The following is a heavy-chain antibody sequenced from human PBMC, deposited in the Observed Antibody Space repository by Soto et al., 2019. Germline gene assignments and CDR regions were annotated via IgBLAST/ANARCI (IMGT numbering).Heavy chain of an antibody. CDR3: AAGGGLPRYY. J-gene: IGHJ4*02. Sequence: QLQLQESGSGLVKPSQTLSLTCAVSGGSISSGGYSWIWIRQPPGKGLEWIGYIYHSGSTYYKPSLKSRVTKSVDRSKHQFSLKLSSVTAADKAVNDCAAGGGLPRYYWGQGTLVTVSS. CDR2: IYHSGST. V-gene: IGHV4-30-2*01. D-gene: IGHD5-12*01. CDR1: GGSISSGGYS.